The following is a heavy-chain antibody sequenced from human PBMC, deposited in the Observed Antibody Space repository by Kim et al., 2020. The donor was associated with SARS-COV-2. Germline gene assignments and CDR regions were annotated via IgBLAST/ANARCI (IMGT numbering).Heavy chain of an antibody. Sequence: GGSLRLSCAASGFTFSSYAMSWVRQAPGKGLEWVADIRGSGGDKYYADSVKGRFTISRDNSKNTLYLQMNSLRAEDTAVYYCADTMGIKPVSSCGGDQASTVTEYHYYMDVWGKGTTVTVSS. J-gene: IGHJ6*03. CDR1: GFTFSSYA. D-gene: IGHD4-17*01. CDR2: IRGSGGDK. CDR3: ADTMGIKPVSSCGGDQASTVTEYHYYMDV. V-gene: IGHV3-23*01.